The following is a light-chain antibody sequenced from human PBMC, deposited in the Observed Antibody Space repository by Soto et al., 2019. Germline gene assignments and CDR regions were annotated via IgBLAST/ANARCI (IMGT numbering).Light chain of an antibody. Sequence: QSALTQPASVSASPGQSITISCTGTSSDVGTYNLVSWYQQHPGKAPKLIIYEVTRRPSGISNRFSGSKSGNTASLTVSGLQAEDEADYYCCSYAGSATYVVFGGGTTLTVL. V-gene: IGLV2-23*02. CDR1: SSDVGTYNL. CDR3: CSYAGSATYVV. J-gene: IGLJ2*01. CDR2: EVT.